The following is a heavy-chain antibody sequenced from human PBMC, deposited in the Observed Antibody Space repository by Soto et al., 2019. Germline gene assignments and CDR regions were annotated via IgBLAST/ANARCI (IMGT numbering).Heavy chain of an antibody. CDR3: AREKKQWLPKGGAFDI. Sequence: QVQLVESGGGLVKPGGSLRLSCAASGFTFSDYYMSWIRQAPGKGLEWVSYISSSGSTIYYADSVKGRFTISRDNAKIXLDLQMNRLRAEDTAVYYCAREKKQWLPKGGAFDIWGQGTMVTVSS. V-gene: IGHV3-11*01. J-gene: IGHJ3*02. D-gene: IGHD6-19*01. CDR1: GFTFSDYY. CDR2: ISSSGSTI.